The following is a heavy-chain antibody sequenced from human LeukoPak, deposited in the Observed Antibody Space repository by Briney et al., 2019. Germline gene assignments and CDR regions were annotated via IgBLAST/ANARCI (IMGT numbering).Heavy chain of an antibody. CDR2: IYYSGNT. CDR1: GGSISPYY. V-gene: IGHV4-59*01. J-gene: IGHJ4*02. Sequence: SETLSLTCTVSGGSISPYYWSWIRQPPGKGLEWIGYIYYSGNTNYNPSLTSRVSISVDTSKNQFSLKLSSVTATDTAVYYCARSGALTGCLYWGQGTLVTVSS. CDR3: ARSGALTGCLY. D-gene: IGHD3-9*01.